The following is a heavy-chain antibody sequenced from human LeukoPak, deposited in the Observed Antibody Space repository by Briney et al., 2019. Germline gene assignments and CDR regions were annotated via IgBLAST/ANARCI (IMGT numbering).Heavy chain of an antibody. Sequence: GGSLRLSCAGSGFTLSNYYISWVRQAPGKGLEWVANIRQDGSLKNYVDSVKGRFTISRDNTKNSVYLQMNSLRVEDTAVYYCARSDYGSGSYHYYFDYWGQGTLVTVSS. CDR2: IRQDGSLK. J-gene: IGHJ4*02. V-gene: IGHV3-7*03. D-gene: IGHD3-16*02. CDR1: GFTLSNYY. CDR3: ARSDYGSGSYHYYFDY.